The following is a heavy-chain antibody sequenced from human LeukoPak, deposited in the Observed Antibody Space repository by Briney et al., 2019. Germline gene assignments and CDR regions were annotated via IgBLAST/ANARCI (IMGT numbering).Heavy chain of an antibody. CDR3: STGRDPLYYDFWSGFDY. Sequence: RPGGSLRLSCTASGFTFNDAWMTWVRQAPGKGLEWVGRIKSKTDGGTADYAAPVKDRFTISRDDSKNTLYLQMNSLKTEDTAVYYCSTGRDPLYYDFWSGFDYWGQGTLVTVSS. J-gene: IGHJ4*02. D-gene: IGHD3-3*01. CDR2: IKSKTDGGTA. CDR1: GFTFNDAW. V-gene: IGHV3-15*01.